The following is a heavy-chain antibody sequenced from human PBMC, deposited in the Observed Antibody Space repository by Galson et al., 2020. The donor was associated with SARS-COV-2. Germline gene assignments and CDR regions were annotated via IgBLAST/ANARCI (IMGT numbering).Heavy chain of an antibody. CDR1: GGSISSGSYY. D-gene: IGHD6-13*01. V-gene: IGHV4-61*02. J-gene: IGHJ6*02. CDR3: ARAAAAPYYYYYYGMDV. CDR2: IYTSGST. Sequence: SETLSLTCTASGGSISSGSYYWSWIRQPAGKGLEWIVRIYTSGSTNYNPSLKRRVTISVDTSKNQFSLKLSSVTAADTAVYYCARAAAAPYYYYYYGMDVWGQGTTVTVSS.